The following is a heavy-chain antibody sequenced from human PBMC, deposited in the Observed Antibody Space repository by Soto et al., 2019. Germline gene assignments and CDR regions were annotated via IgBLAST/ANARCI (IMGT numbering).Heavy chain of an antibody. CDR1: GYTFTNYG. Sequence: ASVKVSCTASGYTFTNYGITWVRQAPGQGLEWMGWISAYNGNTNYAQKLQVRVTMTTDTSTSTAYMELRSLRSDDTAVYYCARVGDTAMDFSKYYGMDVWGQGTTVTVSS. CDR2: ISAYNGNT. CDR3: ARVGDTAMDFSKYYGMDV. V-gene: IGHV1-18*01. J-gene: IGHJ6*02. D-gene: IGHD5-18*01.